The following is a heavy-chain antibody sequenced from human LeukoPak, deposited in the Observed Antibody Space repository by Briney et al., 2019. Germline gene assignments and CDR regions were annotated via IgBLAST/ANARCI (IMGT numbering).Heavy chain of an antibody. V-gene: IGHV3-30*19. J-gene: IGHJ4*02. Sequence: PGGSLRLSCAASAFPFSSYGMHWVRQAPGEGLEWVAVISSDGNNKYYIDSVKGRFTISRDNSKNILYLQMDSLRVEDTAVYYCARPNYYDSTGYYSPFDSWGQGTLVTVSS. CDR2: ISSDGNNK. CDR3: ARPNYYDSTGYYSPFDS. CDR1: AFPFSSYG. D-gene: IGHD3-22*01.